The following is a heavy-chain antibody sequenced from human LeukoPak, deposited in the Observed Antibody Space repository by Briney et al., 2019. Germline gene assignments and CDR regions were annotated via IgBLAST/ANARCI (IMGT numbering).Heavy chain of an antibody. Sequence: ASVKVSCKASGYTFTSYGISWVRQSPGQGLEWMGWISAYNGNTNYAQKLQGRATMTTDTSTSTAYMELRSLRSDDTAVYYCARGVGVSHCSSTSCYESGVAFDIWGQGTMVTVSS. CDR1: GYTFTSYG. J-gene: IGHJ3*02. CDR2: ISAYNGNT. V-gene: IGHV1-18*01. D-gene: IGHD2-2*01. CDR3: ARGVGVSHCSSTSCYESGVAFDI.